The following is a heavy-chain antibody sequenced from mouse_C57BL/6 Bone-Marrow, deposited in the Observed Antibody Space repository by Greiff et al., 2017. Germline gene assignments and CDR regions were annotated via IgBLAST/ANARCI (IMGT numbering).Heavy chain of an antibody. J-gene: IGHJ1*03. D-gene: IGHD1-1*01. CDR3: TREVNYYGSLWYFDV. Sequence: QVQLKESGAELARPGASVKLSCKASGYTFTSYGISWVKQRTGQGLEWIGEIYPRSGNTYYNEKFKGKATLTADKSSSTAYMELRSLTSEDSAVYFCTREVNYYGSLWYFDVWGTGTTVTVSS. CDR2: IYPRSGNT. V-gene: IGHV1-81*01. CDR1: GYTFTSYG.